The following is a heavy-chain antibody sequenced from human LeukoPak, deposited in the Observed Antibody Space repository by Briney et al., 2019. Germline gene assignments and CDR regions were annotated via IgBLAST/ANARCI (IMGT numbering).Heavy chain of an antibody. Sequence: ASVKVSGKVSGSPLTELSMHWVRQAPGKGLGWMGGFDPEDGETIYAQKFQGRVTMTEDTSTDTAYMELSSLRSEDTAVYYCASRSVVDGDYVPFDYWGRGTLVTVSS. CDR3: ASRSVVDGDYVPFDY. CDR2: FDPEDGET. V-gene: IGHV1-24*01. CDR1: GSPLTELS. D-gene: IGHD4-17*01. J-gene: IGHJ4*02.